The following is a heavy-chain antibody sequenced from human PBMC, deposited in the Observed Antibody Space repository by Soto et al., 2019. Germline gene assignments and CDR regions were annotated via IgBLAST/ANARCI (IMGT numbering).Heavy chain of an antibody. CDR2: IYSGGST. CDR1: GFTVSSNY. CDR3: VGYYGSGSSGFDY. D-gene: IGHD3-10*01. V-gene: IGHV3-53*04. Sequence: GGSLRLSCAASGFTVSSNYMSWVRQAPGKGLEWVSVIYSGGSTYYADSVKGRFTISRHNSKNTLYLQMNSLRAEDTSVYYCVGYYGSGSSGFDYWGQGTLVTVSS. J-gene: IGHJ4*02.